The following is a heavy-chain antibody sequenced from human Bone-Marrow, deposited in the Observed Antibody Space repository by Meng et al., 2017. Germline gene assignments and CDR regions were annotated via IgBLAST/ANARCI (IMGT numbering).Heavy chain of an antibody. J-gene: IGHJ4*02. CDR1: GLSFTDAW. Sequence: GGSLRLSCVASGLSFTDAWMSWVRQAPGKGLEWVGRIKRNSDGGTIDYAAPVKGRFTISRDDSKNTLYLQMDSLITEDTAVYYCTTEYSYGEYYFDYWGQGTLVTVSS. CDR2: IKRNSDGGTI. V-gene: IGHV3-15*01. CDR3: TTEYSYGEYYFDY. D-gene: IGHD5-18*01.